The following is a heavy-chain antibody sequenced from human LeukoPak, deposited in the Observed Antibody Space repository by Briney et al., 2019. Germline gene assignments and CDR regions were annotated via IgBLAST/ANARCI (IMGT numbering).Heavy chain of an antibody. J-gene: IGHJ4*02. D-gene: IGHD3-3*01. V-gene: IGHV4-59*08. Sequence: PSETLSLTCTVSGGSISSYYWSWIRQPPGKGLEWIGYIHYSGSTNYNPSLKSRVTISVDTSKNQFSLKLSSVTAADTAVYYCARHSRPDFWSGSVFYYFDYWGQGTLVTASS. CDR3: ARHSRPDFWSGSVFYYFDY. CDR2: IHYSGST. CDR1: GGSISSYY.